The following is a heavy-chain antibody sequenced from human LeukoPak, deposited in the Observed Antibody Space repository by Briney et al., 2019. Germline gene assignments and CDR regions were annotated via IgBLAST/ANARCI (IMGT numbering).Heavy chain of an antibody. D-gene: IGHD3-16*02. CDR2: IYATGTT. CDR3: AREGGGSNRCLD. J-gene: IGHJ1*01. V-gene: IGHV4-4*07. CDR1: GGSISGYF. Sequence: PSETLSLTCTVSGGSISGYFWSWIRQPAGEGLEWIGRIYATGTTNYNPSLKSRVTMSVDTSKNQFSLNLTSVTAADTVVYYCAREGGGSNRCLDWGQGTLVTVSS.